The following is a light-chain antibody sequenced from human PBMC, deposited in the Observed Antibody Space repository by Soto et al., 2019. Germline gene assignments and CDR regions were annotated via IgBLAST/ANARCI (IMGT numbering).Light chain of an antibody. Sequence: QSVLTQPASVSGSPGQSITISCTGTTSDVGGYNYVSWYQQHPGKAPKLMIYEVSNRPSGVSNRSSGSKSCNTTSLTISGLQAEDEADYYCSSYTSGTFYVFGTGTKVTVL. CDR2: EVS. CDR3: SSYTSGTFYV. V-gene: IGLV2-14*01. J-gene: IGLJ1*01. CDR1: TSDVGGYNY.